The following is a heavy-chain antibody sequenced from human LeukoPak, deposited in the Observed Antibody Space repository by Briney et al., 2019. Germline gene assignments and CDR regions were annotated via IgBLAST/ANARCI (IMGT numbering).Heavy chain of an antibody. D-gene: IGHD6-19*01. J-gene: IGHJ5*02. V-gene: IGHV4-39*07. CDR3: ARVYSSTHNWFDT. CDR1: GGSISSSSYY. CDR2: IYYSGNT. Sequence: PSETLSLTCTVSGGSISSSSYYWGCIRQPPGKGLEWIGSIYYSGNTYYNPSLKSRVTISVDTSKNQFSLKLSSLTVADTARYYCARVYSSTHNWFDTWGQGIQVTVSS.